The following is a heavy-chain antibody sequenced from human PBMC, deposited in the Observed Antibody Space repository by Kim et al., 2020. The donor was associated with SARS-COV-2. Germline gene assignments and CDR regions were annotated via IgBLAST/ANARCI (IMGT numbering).Heavy chain of an antibody. Sequence: SETLSLTCGVSGYSIISYNWWGWIRQPPGKGLEWIGFMNYRGNSYSNPSLESRVTMSVDTSKNQFSLILSSVTAVDTAVYFCARNAGTGHVYDYFDYWGQGILVTVSS. CDR3: ARNAGTGHVYDYFDY. V-gene: IGHV4-28*01. D-gene: IGHD2-8*02. CDR2: MNYRGNS. CDR1: GYSIISYNW. J-gene: IGHJ4*01.